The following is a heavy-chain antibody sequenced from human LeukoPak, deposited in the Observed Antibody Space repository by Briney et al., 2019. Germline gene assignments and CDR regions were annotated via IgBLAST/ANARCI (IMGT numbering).Heavy chain of an antibody. CDR2: IKRKTDGETT. J-gene: IGHJ4*02. CDR3: ATASSGLFY. CDR1: GLTFSNAW. V-gene: IGHV3-15*01. D-gene: IGHD3-16*01. Sequence: PGESLRLSCAASGLTFSNAWMSWVRRAPGEGLEWVGRIKRKTDGETTEYIAPVKGRFTISRDDSKNTLYLQMNSLKTEDTGVYYCATASSGLFYWGQGTLVTVSS.